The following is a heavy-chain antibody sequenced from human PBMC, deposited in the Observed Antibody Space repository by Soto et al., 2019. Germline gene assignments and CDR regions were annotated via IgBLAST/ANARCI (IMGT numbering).Heavy chain of an antibody. D-gene: IGHD5-18*01. CDR3: ARDQSLSRWIQLSLEY. J-gene: IGHJ4*02. V-gene: IGHV1-2*02. CDR1: GYTFTDYF. Sequence: ASVKVSCKPSGYTFTDYFIHWVRQAPGQGPEWMGWMNPNSGGTSHAQKFQGRLTMTRDTSISTAYMELSSLRSDDTAVYYCARDQSLSRWIQLSLEYWGQGTLVTVSS. CDR2: MNPNSGGT.